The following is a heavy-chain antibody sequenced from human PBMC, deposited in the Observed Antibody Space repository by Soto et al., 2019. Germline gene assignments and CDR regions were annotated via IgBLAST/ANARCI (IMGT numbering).Heavy chain of an antibody. Sequence: SETLSLICTVSGGSINSGDYYWSWIRQPPGEGLECIGYIYYSGSTYYNPSLKSRVTISVDTSKNQFSLKLSSVTAAATAVYYCARVPFYYSSGRSYSWDHWGQGTRGTVSS. V-gene: IGHV4-30-4*01. CDR1: GGSINSGDYY. CDR3: ARVPFYYSSGRSYSWDH. CDR2: IYYSGST. D-gene: IGHD3-22*01. J-gene: IGHJ4*02.